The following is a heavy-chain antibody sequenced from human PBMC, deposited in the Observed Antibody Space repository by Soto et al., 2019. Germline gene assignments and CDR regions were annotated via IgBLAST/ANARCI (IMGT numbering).Heavy chain of an antibody. CDR3: ARLARDGGSSGSDWFDP. CDR1: GGSISSGGYY. J-gene: IGHJ5*02. D-gene: IGHD6-19*01. Sequence: QVQLQESGPGLVKPSQTLSLTCTVSGGSISSGGYYWSWIRQHPGKGLEWIGYIYYSGSTYYNPSLKSRVTISVDTSKTQFSLKLSSVTAADTAVYYCARLARDGGSSGSDWFDPWGQGTLVTVSS. V-gene: IGHV4-31*03. CDR2: IYYSGST.